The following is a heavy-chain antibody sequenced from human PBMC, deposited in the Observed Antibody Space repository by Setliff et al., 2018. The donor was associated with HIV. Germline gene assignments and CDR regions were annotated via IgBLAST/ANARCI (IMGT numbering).Heavy chain of an antibody. CDR3: ARGVGRFGVVTWFHP. CDR2: INHGGNT. J-gene: IGHJ5*02. V-gene: IGHV4-34*01. D-gene: IGHD3-3*01. CDR1: GASPSGDY. Sequence: SETLSLTCAVYGASPSGDYWTWIRQPPGRGMDWIGEINHGGNTNYNQSLKSRVTMSLDTSKSQFSPNLTSVTAADTAVYYCARGVGRFGVVTWFHPWGHGMLVTVSS.